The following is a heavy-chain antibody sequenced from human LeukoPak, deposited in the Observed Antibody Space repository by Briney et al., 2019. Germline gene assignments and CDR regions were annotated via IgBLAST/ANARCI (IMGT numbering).Heavy chain of an antibody. CDR1: GFTFSSQN. V-gene: IGHV3-21*06. CDR2: ISTSGDST. Sequence: GGSLRLSCAASGFTFSSQNMNWARQAPGKGLEWVAYISTSGDSTKYADSVEGRFTISRDNAENSLYLLMDSLRVEDTAVYYCVKNGWLDYWGQGILVTVSS. J-gene: IGHJ4*02. CDR3: VKNGWLDY. D-gene: IGHD6-19*01.